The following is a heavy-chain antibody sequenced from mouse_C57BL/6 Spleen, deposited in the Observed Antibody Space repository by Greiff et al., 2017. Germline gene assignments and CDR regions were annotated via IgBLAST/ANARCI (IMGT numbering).Heavy chain of an antibody. J-gene: IGHJ2*01. CDR3: TTPTND. D-gene: IGHD1-1*01. CDR1: GFNIKDYY. Sequence: VQLKEPGAELVRPGASVKLSCTASGFNIKDYYMHWVKQRPEQGLEWIGRIDPEDGDTEYAPKFQGKATMTVDTSSNTAYLQLSSLTSEDTAVYYCTTPTNDWGQGTTLTVSS. V-gene: IGHV14-1*01. CDR2: IDPEDGDT.